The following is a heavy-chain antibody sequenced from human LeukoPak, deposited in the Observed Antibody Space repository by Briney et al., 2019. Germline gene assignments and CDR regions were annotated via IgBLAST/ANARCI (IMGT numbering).Heavy chain of an antibody. CDR3: ARAGCTNGVCYECDY. CDR2: IYHSGST. V-gene: IGHV4-30-2*01. CDR1: GGSISSGGFS. J-gene: IGHJ4*02. D-gene: IGHD2-8*01. Sequence: SQTLSLTCAVSGGSISSGGFSWSWIRQPPGKGLEWIGYIYHSGSTYYNPSLKSRVIISVDRSKKQFSLKLSSVTAADRAVYYCARAGCTNGVCYECDYWGQGTLVTVSS.